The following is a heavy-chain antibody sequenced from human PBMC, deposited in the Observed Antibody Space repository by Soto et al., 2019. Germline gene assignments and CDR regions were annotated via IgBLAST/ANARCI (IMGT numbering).Heavy chain of an antibody. J-gene: IGHJ5*02. Sequence: EVQLLESGGGLVQPGGSLRLSCAASGFTFSSYAMSWVRQAPGKGLEWVSAISGSGGSTYYADSVKGRFTISRDNSKNTLYLQMNSRRAEDTAVYYCASMVRGVSNWFDPWGQGTLVTVSS. D-gene: IGHD3-10*01. V-gene: IGHV3-23*01. CDR1: GFTFSSYA. CDR2: ISGSGGST. CDR3: ASMVRGVSNWFDP.